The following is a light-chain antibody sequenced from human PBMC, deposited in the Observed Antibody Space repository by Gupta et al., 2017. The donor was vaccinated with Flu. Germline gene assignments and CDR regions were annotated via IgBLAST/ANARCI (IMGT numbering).Light chain of an antibody. CDR1: QSISSY. CDR3: QQRGFWPPLP. CDR2: DAS. V-gene: IGKV3-11*01. J-gene: IGKJ4*01. Sequence: EVVLKQPPAIPSLSPGERATPSCRASQSISSYLAWYQQKPGQAPRLVIYDASKRAAGIPVRFSGSGSGTDCTLTISSLEPEDFAVYYCQQRGFWPPLPVGGGTKVEIK.